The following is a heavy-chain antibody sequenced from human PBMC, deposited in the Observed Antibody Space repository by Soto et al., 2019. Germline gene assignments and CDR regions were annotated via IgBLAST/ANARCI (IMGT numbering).Heavy chain of an antibody. CDR3: AKDPNPFTTGTTWGIDY. J-gene: IGHJ4*01. Sequence: GGSLRLSCAASGFTFDDYAMHWGLQAPWKGLEWVSGISWNSGSIGYADSVKGRFTISRDNAKNSLYLQMNSLRAEDTALYYCAKDPNPFTTGTTWGIDYWGQGTLVTVSS. CDR2: ISWNSGSI. D-gene: IGHD1-1*01. V-gene: IGHV3-9*01. CDR1: GFTFDDYA.